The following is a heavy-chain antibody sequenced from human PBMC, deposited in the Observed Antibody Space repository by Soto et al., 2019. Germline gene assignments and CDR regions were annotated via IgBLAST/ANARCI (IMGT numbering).Heavy chain of an antibody. J-gene: IGHJ4*02. CDR3: ARQGIYCRRNHCYGHY. D-gene: IGHD2-15*01. Sequence: GDALNISCKFAGYIFSSDFICVGREMGGKSLEWMGIIYPVDSDTRYSPSFQGQVSISADKSISTAYLQWSSLKASDTAMYYCARQGIYCRRNHCYGHYWGQGALVTVSS. V-gene: IGHV5-51*01. CDR1: GYIFSSDF. CDR2: IYPVDSDT.